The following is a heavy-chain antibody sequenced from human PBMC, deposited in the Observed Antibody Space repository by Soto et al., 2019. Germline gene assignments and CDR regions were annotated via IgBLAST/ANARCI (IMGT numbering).Heavy chain of an antibody. Sequence: GGSLRLSCAASGFTFSSYAMHWVRQAPGKGLEWVAVISYDGSNKYYAGSVKGRFTISRDNSKNTLYLQMNSLRAEDTAVYYCARDGFSITMIVVVTGGAFDIWGQGTMVTVSS. CDR1: GFTFSSYA. CDR2: ISYDGSNK. CDR3: ARDGFSITMIVVVTGGAFDI. D-gene: IGHD3-22*01. V-gene: IGHV3-30-3*01. J-gene: IGHJ3*02.